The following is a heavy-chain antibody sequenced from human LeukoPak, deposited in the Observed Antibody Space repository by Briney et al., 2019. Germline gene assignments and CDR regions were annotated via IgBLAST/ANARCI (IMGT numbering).Heavy chain of an antibody. CDR3: ARQGSGRSSDY. V-gene: IGHV4-59*08. J-gene: IGHJ4*02. CDR1: GGSISSYY. D-gene: IGHD1-26*01. CDR2: IYYSGST. Sequence: PSETLSLTCTVSGGSISSYYWSWIRQPPGKGLEWIGYIYYSGSTNYNPSLKSRVTISVDTSKNQFSLKLSSVTAADTAAYYCARQGSGRSSDYWGQGTLVTVSS.